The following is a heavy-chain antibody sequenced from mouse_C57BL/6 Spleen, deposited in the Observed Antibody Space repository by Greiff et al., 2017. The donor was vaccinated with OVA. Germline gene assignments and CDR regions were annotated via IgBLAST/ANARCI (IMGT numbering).Heavy chain of an antibody. D-gene: IGHD6-2*01. V-gene: IGHV1-63*01. J-gene: IGHJ4*01. CDR1: GYTFTNYW. CDR2: IYPGGGYT. CDR3: ARVSDYAMDY. Sequence: VMLVESGAELVRPGTSVKMSCKASGYTFTNYWIGWAKQRPGHGLEWIGDIYPGGGYTNYNEKFKGKATLTADKSSSTAYMQFSSLTSEDSAIYYCARVSDYAMDYWGQGTSVTVSA.